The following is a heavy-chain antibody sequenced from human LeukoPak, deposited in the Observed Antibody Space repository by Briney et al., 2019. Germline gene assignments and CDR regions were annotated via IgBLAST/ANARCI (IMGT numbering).Heavy chain of an antibody. CDR1: GFTFTSSA. CDR2: IVVGSGNT. CDR3: AADLGQLLKGRGRAFDI. Sequence: ASVKVSCKASGFTFTSSAVQWVRQARGQRLEWIGWIVVGSGNTNYAQKFQERVTITRDMSTSTAYMELSSLRSEDTAVYYCAADLGQLLKGRGRAFDIWGQGTMVTVSS. V-gene: IGHV1-58*01. D-gene: IGHD2-2*01. J-gene: IGHJ3*02.